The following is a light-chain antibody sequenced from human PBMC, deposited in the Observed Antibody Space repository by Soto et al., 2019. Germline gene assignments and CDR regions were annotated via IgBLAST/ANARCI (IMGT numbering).Light chain of an antibody. J-gene: IGKJ5*01. CDR2: DAS. CDR3: QQRSNWPIT. CDR1: QSVASY. Sequence: EIVWTQSPATLSLSPGEGATLSCRASQSVASYLAWYQQKPDQAPRLLIYDASTRATGIPARFSGSGSGTDFTLTISSLEPEDFAVYYCQQRSNWPITFGQGTRLEIK. V-gene: IGKV3-11*01.